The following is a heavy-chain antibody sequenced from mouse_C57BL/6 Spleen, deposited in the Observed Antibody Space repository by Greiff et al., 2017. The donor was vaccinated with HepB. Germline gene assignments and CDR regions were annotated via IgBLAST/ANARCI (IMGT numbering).Heavy chain of an antibody. CDR1: GYTFTSYG. Sequence: VQGVESGAELARPGASVKLSCKASGYTFTSYGISWVKQRTGQGLEWIGEIYPRSGNTYYNEKFKGKATLTADKSSSTAYMELRSLTSEDSAVYFCERREGGYGSSRENYFDYWGQGTTLTVSS. V-gene: IGHV1-81*01. J-gene: IGHJ2*01. CDR3: ERREGGYGSSRENYFDY. CDR2: IYPRSGNT. D-gene: IGHD1-1*01.